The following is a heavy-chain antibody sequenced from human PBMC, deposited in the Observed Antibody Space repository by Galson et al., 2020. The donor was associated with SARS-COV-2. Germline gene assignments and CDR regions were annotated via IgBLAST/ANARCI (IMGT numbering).Heavy chain of an antibody. J-gene: IGHJ4*02. CDR3: AIRTYCGGDCYSDFDY. CDR1: GGPISSDPYY. CDR2: LYYSGRT. V-gene: IGHV4-31*03. D-gene: IGHD2-21*01. Sequence: SETLSLTCSVSGGPISSDPYYWSWIRQVPGEGLEWIGYLYYSGRTYSNPSLKSRVAISVDTSKTEFSLNLRSVTDANTAVYYCAIRTYCGGDCYSDFDYWGQGILVTVSS.